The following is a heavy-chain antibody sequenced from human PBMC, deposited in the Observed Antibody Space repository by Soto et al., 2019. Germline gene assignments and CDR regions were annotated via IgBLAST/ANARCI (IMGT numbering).Heavy chain of an antibody. CDR2: IYYSGSP. J-gene: IGHJ4*02. CDR1: GGSISSGDYY. V-gene: IGHV4-30-4*01. Sequence: SETLSLTCTVSGGSISSGDYYWSWIRQPPGKGLEWIGYIYYSGSPYYNPSLKRRVTISVDTSKNQFSLKLSSVTAADTAGYYCARATVAGPNFDYWGQGTLVTVSS. CDR3: ARATVAGPNFDY. D-gene: IGHD6-19*01.